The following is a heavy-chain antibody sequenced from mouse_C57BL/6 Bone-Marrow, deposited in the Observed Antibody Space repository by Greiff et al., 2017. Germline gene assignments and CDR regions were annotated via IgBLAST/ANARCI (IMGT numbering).Heavy chain of an antibody. CDR2: IYPRDGST. D-gene: IGHD2-3*01. Sequence: QVQLQQSGPELVKPGASVKLSCKASGYTFTSYDINWVKQRPGQGLEWIGWIYPRDGSTKYHEQFKGTATLTVDTSSSTADMELHRLTSEDSAVYFCARRIPLDGYYWGGAIDYWGQGTSVTVSS. CDR3: ARRIPLDGYYWGGAIDY. J-gene: IGHJ4*01. V-gene: IGHV1-85*01. CDR1: GYTFTSYD.